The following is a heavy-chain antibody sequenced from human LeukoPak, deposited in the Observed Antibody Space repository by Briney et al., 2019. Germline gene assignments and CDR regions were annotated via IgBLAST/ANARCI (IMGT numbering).Heavy chain of an antibody. V-gene: IGHV3-74*01. CDR2: INEDGSTT. J-gene: IGHJ6*02. CDR3: ARISYDSSGYYSYYYYYYGMDV. CDR1: GFTFSSNW. Sequence: GGSLRLSCAASGFTFSSNWMHWVRQAPGKGLVWVSRINEDGSTTNYADSVKGRFTISRDNAKNTLYLQMNSLRAEDTAVYYCARISYDSSGYYSYYYYYYGMDVWGQGTTVTVSS. D-gene: IGHD3-22*01.